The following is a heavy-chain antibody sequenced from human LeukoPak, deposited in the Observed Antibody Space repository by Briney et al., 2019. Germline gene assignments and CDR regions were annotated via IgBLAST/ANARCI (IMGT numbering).Heavy chain of an antibody. V-gene: IGHV4-39*07. CDR1: GGSISSSSYY. J-gene: IGHJ4*02. Sequence: SETLSLTCTVSGGSISSSSYYWGWIRQPPGKGLEWIGSIYSSGSTYYNPSLKSRVTISVDTSKNQFSLKLSSVTAADTAMYYCTRANGYGLIDYWGQGTLVTVSS. CDR2: IYSSGST. CDR3: TRANGYGLIDY. D-gene: IGHD3-10*01.